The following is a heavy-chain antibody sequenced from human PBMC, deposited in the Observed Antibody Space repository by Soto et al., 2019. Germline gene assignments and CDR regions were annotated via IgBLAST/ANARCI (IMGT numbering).Heavy chain of an antibody. CDR2: IYYSGST. D-gene: IGHD4-17*01. Sequence: PSETLSLTCTVSGGSISSYYWSWIRQPPGKGLEWIGYIYYSGSTNYNPSLKSRVTISVDTSKNQFSLKLSSVTAADTAVYYCARDLRKPHINCFDPWGQGTLVTVSS. J-gene: IGHJ5*02. CDR1: GGSISSYY. CDR3: ARDLRKPHINCFDP. V-gene: IGHV4-59*01.